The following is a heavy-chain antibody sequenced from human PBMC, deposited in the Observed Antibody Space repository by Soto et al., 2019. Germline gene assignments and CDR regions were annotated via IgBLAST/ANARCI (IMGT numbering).Heavy chain of an antibody. CDR1: GGSISSYY. J-gene: IGHJ5*02. CDR3: ARLGGYYHSLDT. CDR2: IYYSVST. D-gene: IGHD3-22*01. V-gene: IGHV4-59*08. Sequence: SETLSLTCTVSGGSISSYYWSWIRQPPGKGLEWIGYIYYSVSTNYNPSLKSRVTISIDGSKNQISLKLSSVTAGDTAFYYCARLGGYYHSLDTWGQGTLVTVSS.